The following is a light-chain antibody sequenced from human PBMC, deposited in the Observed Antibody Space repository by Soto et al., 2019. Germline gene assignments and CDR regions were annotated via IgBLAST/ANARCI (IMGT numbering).Light chain of an antibody. CDR2: DVS. CDR1: TIDVDSSNY. CDR3: SSYTSSSTVI. J-gene: IGLJ2*01. V-gene: IGLV2-11*01. Sequence: QSALTQPRSVSGSPGQSVTISCTGPTIDVDSSNYVSWYQQHPGKAPKLMIYDVSERPSGVPDRFSGSKSGSTASLTISGLQAEDEADYYCSSYTSSSTVIFGGGTKLTVL.